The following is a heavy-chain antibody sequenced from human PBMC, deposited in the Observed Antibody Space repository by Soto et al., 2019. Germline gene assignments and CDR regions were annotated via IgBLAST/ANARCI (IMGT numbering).Heavy chain of an antibody. CDR1: GGSFSGYY. J-gene: IGHJ6*02. D-gene: IGHD7-27*01. CDR2: INHSGST. V-gene: IGHV4-34*01. CDR3: AREEVPQWFNRGYYGMDV. Sequence: QVQLQQWGAGLLRPSETLSLTCAVYGGSFSGYYWTWIRQPPGKGLEWIGDINHSGSTNYNSSLKSRVTISVDTSKNQLSLNLKSVTAADTAVYYCAREEVPQWFNRGYYGMDVWGQGTTVTVS.